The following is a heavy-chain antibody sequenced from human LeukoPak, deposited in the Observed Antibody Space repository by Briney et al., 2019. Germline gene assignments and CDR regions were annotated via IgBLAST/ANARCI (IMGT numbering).Heavy chain of an antibody. CDR3: ARDLGISDYYYYGMDV. D-gene: IGHD1-14*01. CDR2: INPNSGGT. Sequence: ASVKVSCKASGYTFTGYYMHWVRQAPGQGLEWMGWINPNSGGTNYAQKFQGRDTMTRDTSISTAYMELSRLRSDDTAVYYCARDLGISDYYYYGMDVWGQGTTVTVSS. V-gene: IGHV1-2*02. CDR1: GYTFTGYY. J-gene: IGHJ6*02.